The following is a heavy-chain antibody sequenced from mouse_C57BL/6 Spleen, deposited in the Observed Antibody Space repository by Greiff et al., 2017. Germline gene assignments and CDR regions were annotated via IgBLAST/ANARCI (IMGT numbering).Heavy chain of an antibody. Sequence: QVQLQQPGAELVMPGASVKLSCKASGYTFTSYWMHWVKQRPGQGLEWIGEIDPSDSYTNYNQKFKGKSTLTVDKSSSTAYMQLSSLTSEDSAVYYCAREKTDAGFAYWGQGTLVTVAA. J-gene: IGHJ3*01. CDR2: IDPSDSYT. V-gene: IGHV1-69*01. CDR1: GYTFTSYW. CDR3: AREKTDAGFAY.